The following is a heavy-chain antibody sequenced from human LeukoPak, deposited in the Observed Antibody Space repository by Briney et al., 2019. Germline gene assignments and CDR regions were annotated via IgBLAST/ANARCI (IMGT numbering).Heavy chain of an antibody. J-gene: IGHJ4*02. Sequence: ASVKVSCKASGYTFTSYDINWVRQATGQGLEWMGWMNPNSGNTGYAQKFQGRDTMTRNTSISTAYMELSSLRSEDTAVYYCARVSKIAAAGPFLPINYWGQGTLVTVSS. D-gene: IGHD6-13*01. CDR2: MNPNSGNT. CDR3: ARVSKIAAAGPFLPINY. CDR1: GYTFTSYD. V-gene: IGHV1-8*01.